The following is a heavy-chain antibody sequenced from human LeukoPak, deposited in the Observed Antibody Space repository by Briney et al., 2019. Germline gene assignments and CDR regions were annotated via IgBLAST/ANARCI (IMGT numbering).Heavy chain of an antibody. V-gene: IGHV3-21*01. Sequence: NWVRQAPGKGLEWVSSISSSSIYIYYVDSVKGRFTISRDNAKNSLYLQMNSLRAEDTAVYYCARGFTFETWGQGTLVTVSS. J-gene: IGHJ5*02. CDR3: ARGFTFET. CDR2: ISSSSIYI.